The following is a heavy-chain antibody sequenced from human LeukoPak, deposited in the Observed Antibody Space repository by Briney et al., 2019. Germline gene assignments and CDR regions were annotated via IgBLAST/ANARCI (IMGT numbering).Heavy chain of an antibody. CDR1: GFTFSTYW. Sequence: GGSLRLSCAGSGFTFSTYWMTWVRQAPGKGLEWVANIKQDGSEKYYVDSVKGRFTISRDNAKNSLYLQMNSLRAEDTAVYYCARDRELRYFDWFLDYWGQGTLVTVSS. J-gene: IGHJ4*02. V-gene: IGHV3-7*03. CDR3: ARDRELRYFDWFLDY. CDR2: IKQDGSEK. D-gene: IGHD3-9*01.